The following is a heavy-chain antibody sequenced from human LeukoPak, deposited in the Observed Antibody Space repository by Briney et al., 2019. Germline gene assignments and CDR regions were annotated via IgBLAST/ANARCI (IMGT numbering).Heavy chain of an antibody. CDR1: GFTLSNYA. V-gene: IGHV3-30-3*01. CDR3: ARDQYSSGWYGSFDY. D-gene: IGHD6-19*01. J-gene: IGHJ4*02. Sequence: GGSLRLSCAASGFTLSNYAVHWVRQAPGKGLDWMAVISYDETNKYYADSVKGRFTVSRDISKNTLHLQMNSLRAEDTAVYYCARDQYSSGWYGSFDYWGQGTLVTVSS. CDR2: ISYDETNK.